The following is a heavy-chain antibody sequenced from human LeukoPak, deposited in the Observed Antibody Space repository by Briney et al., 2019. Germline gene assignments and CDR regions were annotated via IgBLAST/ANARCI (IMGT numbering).Heavy chain of an antibody. V-gene: IGHV4-4*07. CDR3: AREDYSNYYFDY. Sequence: PSETLSLTCTVSGGSISSYYWTWSRQPAGKGLEWIGRIYTSGSTNYNPSLKSRVTISVDTSKNQFSLKLSSVTAADTAVYYCAREDYSNYYFDYWGQGTLVTVSS. D-gene: IGHD4-11*01. J-gene: IGHJ4*02. CDR1: GGSISSYY. CDR2: IYTSGST.